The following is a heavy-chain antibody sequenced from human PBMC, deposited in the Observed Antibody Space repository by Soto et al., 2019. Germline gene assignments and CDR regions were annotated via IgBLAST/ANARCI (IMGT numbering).Heavy chain of an antibody. Sequence: SETLSLTCTVSGGSISSNNYYWGWIRQPPGKGLEWIGSIYYSGSTYYNPPLKSRVTISVDTSKNQFSLKLSSVTAADTAVYYCARFIGRPYYDILTGYPYYFDYWGQGTLVTVSS. D-gene: IGHD3-9*01. CDR2: IYYSGST. CDR3: ARFIGRPYYDILTGYPYYFDY. J-gene: IGHJ4*02. CDR1: GGSISSNNYY. V-gene: IGHV4-39*07.